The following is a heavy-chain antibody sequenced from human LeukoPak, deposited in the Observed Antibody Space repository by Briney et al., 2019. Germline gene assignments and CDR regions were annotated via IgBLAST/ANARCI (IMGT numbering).Heavy chain of an antibody. CDR2: ISYDGSHK. CDR1: GITFRSYG. V-gene: IGHV3-30*03. CDR3: VSSDWRY. Sequence: GGSLRLSCAASGITFRSYGMHWVRQAPGKGLEWVAVISYDGSHKYYADSVKGRFSISRDNSKNTLYLQMNSLRADDTAVYYCVSSDWRYWGQGTLVTVSS. D-gene: IGHD2-21*02. J-gene: IGHJ4*02.